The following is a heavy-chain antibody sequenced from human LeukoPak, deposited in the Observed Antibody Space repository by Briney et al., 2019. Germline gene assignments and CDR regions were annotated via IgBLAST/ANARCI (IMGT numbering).Heavy chain of an antibody. CDR2: IYSGGST. CDR1: GFTVSSNY. CDR3: ARGRGPRLPFDY. Sequence: GGSLRLSCAASGFTVSSNYMSWVRQAPGKGLEWVSVIYSGGSTYYADSVKGRFTISRDNSKNTLYLQMNSLRADDTAVYYCARGRGPRLPFDYWGQGTLVTVSS. J-gene: IGHJ4*02. V-gene: IGHV3-66*01. D-gene: IGHD3-10*01.